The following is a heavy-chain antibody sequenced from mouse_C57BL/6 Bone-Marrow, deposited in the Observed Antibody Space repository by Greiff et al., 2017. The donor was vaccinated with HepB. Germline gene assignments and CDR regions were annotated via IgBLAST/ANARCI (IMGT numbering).Heavy chain of an antibody. CDR3: GRGELGTY. Sequence: VQLQESGAELARPGASVKMSCKASGYTFTSYTMHWVKQRPGQGLEWIGYINPSSGYTKYNQKFKDKATLTADKSASTADMQLSSLTSEDSAVYYCGRGELGTYWGQGTTLTVSS. V-gene: IGHV1-4*01. D-gene: IGHD4-1*01. CDR1: GYTFTSYT. CDR2: INPSSGYT. J-gene: IGHJ2*01.